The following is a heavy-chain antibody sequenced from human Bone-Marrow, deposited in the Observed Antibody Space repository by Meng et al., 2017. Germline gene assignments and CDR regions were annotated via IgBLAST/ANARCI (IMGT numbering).Heavy chain of an antibody. V-gene: IGHV3-15*01. Sequence: GGSLRLSCAASGFTFSNAWMTWVRQAPGKGLEWIGRMKSNVDGGTVDYAAAVKGRFFISRDDSKNTLCLQMDSLITEDTAVYFCATGAAAADHWGQGTLVTVSS. J-gene: IGHJ4*02. D-gene: IGHD6-13*01. CDR3: ATGAAAADH. CDR1: GFTFSNAW. CDR2: MKSNVDGGTV.